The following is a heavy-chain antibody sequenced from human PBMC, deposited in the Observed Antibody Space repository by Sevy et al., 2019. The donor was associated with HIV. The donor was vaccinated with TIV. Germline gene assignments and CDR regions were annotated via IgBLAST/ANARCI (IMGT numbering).Heavy chain of an antibody. J-gene: IGHJ4*01. CDR2: INHRGAT. V-gene: IGHV4-34*01. D-gene: IGHD6-13*01. CDR3: ARAAIAAPGAPFDD. Sequence: SETLSLTCAVYGGSFSGDFWSWIRQPPGKGPEWIGEINHRGATSYNSLFKSRVSISIDTSRKQFSLKLTSVTAADTAVYYCARAAIAAPGAPFDDRGHGTLVTVSS. CDR1: GGSFSGDF.